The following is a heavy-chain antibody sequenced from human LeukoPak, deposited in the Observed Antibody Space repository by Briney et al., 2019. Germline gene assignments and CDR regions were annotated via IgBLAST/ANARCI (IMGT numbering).Heavy chain of an antibody. D-gene: IGHD3-10*01. Sequence: GGSLRLSCAASGFTFSSYWMHWVRQASGKGLVWVSHISSDGSTRSYADSVKGRFTISRDNTNNTLYLQMTSLRAEDTAVYYCARDRGGGNDHWGQGTLVTVSS. CDR2: ISSDGSTR. V-gene: IGHV3-74*01. J-gene: IGHJ5*02. CDR3: ARDRGGGNDH. CDR1: GFTFSSYW.